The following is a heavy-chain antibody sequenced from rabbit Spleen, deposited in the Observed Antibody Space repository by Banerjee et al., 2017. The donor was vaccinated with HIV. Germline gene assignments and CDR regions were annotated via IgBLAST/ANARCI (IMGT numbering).Heavy chain of an antibody. CDR3: ARDPAYASSSGDYIDVYFSL. V-gene: IGHV1S7*01. Sequence: QLKESGGGLVQPGGSLKLSCKASGFDFSTYYMSWVRQAPGKGLEWIGYIDPIFGSTYYASWVNGRFTISSHNAQNTLYLQLNSLTAADTATYFCARDPAYASSSGDYIDVYFSLWGQGTLVTVS. CDR1: GFDFSTYY. J-gene: IGHJ4*01. CDR2: IDPIFGST. D-gene: IGHD1-1*01.